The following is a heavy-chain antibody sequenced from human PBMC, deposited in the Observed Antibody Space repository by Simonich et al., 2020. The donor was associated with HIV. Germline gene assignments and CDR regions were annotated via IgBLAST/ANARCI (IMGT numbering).Heavy chain of an antibody. V-gene: IGHV3-9*01. CDR2: ISWNSGDI. D-gene: IGHD3-10*01. J-gene: IGHJ4*02. CDR1: GFTFDDYA. CDR3: AKGGISMVRGVMQFDY. Sequence: EVQLVESGGGLVQPGRSLRVSCAASGFTFDDYAMHWVRQAPGKGLEWVSGISWNSGDIGYGDSVKGRFTISRDNAKNSLYLQMNSLRAEDTALYYCAKGGISMVRGVMQFDYGGQGTLVTVSS.